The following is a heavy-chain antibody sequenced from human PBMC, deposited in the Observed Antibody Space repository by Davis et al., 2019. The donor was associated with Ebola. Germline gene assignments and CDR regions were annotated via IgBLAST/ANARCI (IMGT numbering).Heavy chain of an antibody. V-gene: IGHV3-23*01. CDR2: ISGSGGST. Sequence: PGGSLRLSCAASGFTFSSYAMSWVRQAPGKGLEWVSAISGSGGSTYYADSVKGRFTISRDNSKNTLYLQMNSLRAEDTAVYYCARSHYDFWSGYYRPYGMDVWGQGTTVTVSS. CDR3: ARSHYDFWSGYYRPYGMDV. D-gene: IGHD3-3*01. CDR1: GFTFSSYA. J-gene: IGHJ6*02.